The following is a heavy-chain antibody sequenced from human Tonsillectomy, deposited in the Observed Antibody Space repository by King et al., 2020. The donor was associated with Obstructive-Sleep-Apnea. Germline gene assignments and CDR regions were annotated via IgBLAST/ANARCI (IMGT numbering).Heavy chain of an antibody. CDR2: IEYSGST. CDR3: ARQEAPMGGVTTFDY. CDR1: GGSISRFY. J-gene: IGHJ4*02. Sequence: QLQESGPGLVKPSETLSLTCTVSGGSISRFYWSWIRQPPGKGLEWIGYIEYSGSTNYNPSLKSRFTISVDTSKNQFSLRLNSVTAPDTAVYYCARQEAPMGGVTTFDYWGQGTPVTVSS. D-gene: IGHD4-17*01. V-gene: IGHV4-59*08.